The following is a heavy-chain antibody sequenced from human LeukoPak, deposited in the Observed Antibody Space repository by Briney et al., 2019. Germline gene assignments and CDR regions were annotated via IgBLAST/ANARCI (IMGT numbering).Heavy chain of an antibody. CDR3: ARGGRAPYYDFWSGYYIGFNYVPENLGMDV. CDR1: GFTFSSYA. D-gene: IGHD3-3*01. Sequence: GGSLRLSCAASGFTFSSYAMSWVRQAPGKGLEWVSGISGSGGSTYYADSVKGRFTITRDNSKNTLYLQMNSLRAEDTAVYYCARGGRAPYYDFWSGYYIGFNYVPENLGMDVWGQGTTVTVSS. J-gene: IGHJ6*02. CDR2: ISGSGGST. V-gene: IGHV3-23*01.